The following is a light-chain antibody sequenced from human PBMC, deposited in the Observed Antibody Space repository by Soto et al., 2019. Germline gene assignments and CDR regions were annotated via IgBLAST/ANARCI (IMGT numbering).Light chain of an antibody. CDR2: SNS. CDR3: QSYDNSLSGVV. CDR1: SSNIGAGYD. J-gene: IGLJ2*01. Sequence: QSVLTQPPSVSGAPGQRVTISCSGSSSNIGAGYDVHWYQQVPGTAPKLLISSNSDRPSGVPDRFSGSKSGTSASLAITGLQAEDEADYYCQSYDNSLSGVVFGGGTKVTVL. V-gene: IGLV1-40*01.